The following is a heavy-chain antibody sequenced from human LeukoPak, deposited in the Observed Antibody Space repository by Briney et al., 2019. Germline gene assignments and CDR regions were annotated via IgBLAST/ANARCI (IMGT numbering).Heavy chain of an antibody. J-gene: IGHJ3*02. D-gene: IGHD4-17*01. Sequence: SETLSLTCAVSGGSISSGGYYWSWIRQPPGKGLEWIGNIYHSGSTYCNPSLKSRVTISVDRSNNQFSLKLTSVTAADTAVYYCARAFPFDDYGDPDAFDIWGQGTMVTVSS. CDR2: IYHSGST. CDR1: GGSISSGGYY. V-gene: IGHV4-30-2*01. CDR3: ARAFPFDDYGDPDAFDI.